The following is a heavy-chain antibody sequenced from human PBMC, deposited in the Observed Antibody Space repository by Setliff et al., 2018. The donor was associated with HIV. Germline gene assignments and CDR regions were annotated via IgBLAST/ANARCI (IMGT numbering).Heavy chain of an antibody. D-gene: IGHD3-10*01. V-gene: IGHV4-38-2*02. Sequence: SETLSLTCTVSGYSIRGGFYWGWIRQPPGKGLEWIGSLSHYGSTYYNPSLKNRVLMSLDTSKNQFSMRLSSVTAADTAIYFCARRGGGNYQTLYYFDYWGQGRLVTVSS. CDR2: LSHYGST. CDR1: GYSIRGGFY. CDR3: ARRGGGNYQTLYYFDY. J-gene: IGHJ4*02.